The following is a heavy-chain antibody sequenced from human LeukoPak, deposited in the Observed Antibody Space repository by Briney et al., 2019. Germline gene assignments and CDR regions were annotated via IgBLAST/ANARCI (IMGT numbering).Heavy chain of an antibody. CDR2: IYYSGST. D-gene: IGHD3-22*01. V-gene: IGHV4-30-4*08. J-gene: IGHJ4*02. Sequence: ESSETLSLTCTVSGGSISSGDYYWSWIRRPPGKGLEWIGYIYYSGSTYYNPSLKSRVTISVDTSKNQFSLKLSSVTAADTAVYYCASLDSSGYYFLDYWGQGTLVTVSS. CDR3: ASLDSSGYYFLDY. CDR1: GGSISSGDYY.